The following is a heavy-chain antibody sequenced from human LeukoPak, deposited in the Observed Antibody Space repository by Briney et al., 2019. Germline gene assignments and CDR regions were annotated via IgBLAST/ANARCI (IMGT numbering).Heavy chain of an antibody. Sequence: GGSLRLSCAASGFTFSTYWMSWVRQAPGKGLEWVANIKKDGSEKYYVDSVKGRFTISRDNAKNSLYLQMSSLRAEDTAMYYCARDAGSGSLFDYWGQGTLVTVSS. J-gene: IGHJ4*02. CDR1: GFTFSTYW. V-gene: IGHV3-7*05. D-gene: IGHD3-10*01. CDR3: ARDAGSGSLFDY. CDR2: IKKDGSEK.